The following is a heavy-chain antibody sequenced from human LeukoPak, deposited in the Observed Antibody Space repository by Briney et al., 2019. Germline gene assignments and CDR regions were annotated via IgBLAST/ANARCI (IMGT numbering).Heavy chain of an antibody. CDR3: ARRGDSSGYYYFDY. CDR2: IYYSGTT. D-gene: IGHD3-22*01. CDR1: GGSISSSSYY. J-gene: IGHJ4*02. Sequence: PPETLSLTCTVSGGSISSSSYYWGWIRQPPGKGLEWIGSIYYSGTTYYNLSLKSRVTISVDTSKNQFSLKLSSVTAADTAVYYCARRGDSSGYYYFDYWGQGTLVTVSS. V-gene: IGHV4-39*01.